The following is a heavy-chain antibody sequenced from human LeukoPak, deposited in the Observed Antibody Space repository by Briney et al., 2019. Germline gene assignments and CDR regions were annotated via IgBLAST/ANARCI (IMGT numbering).Heavy chain of an antibody. D-gene: IGHD1-1*01. J-gene: IGHJ3*02. V-gene: IGHV1-8*01. CDR2: MNPNSGNT. CDR3: ARDTGTTADAFDI. Sequence: ASVKVSCKASGYTFTSYDINWVRQATGQGLEWMGWMNPNSGNTGYAQKFQGRVTITADKSTSTAYMELSSLRSEDTAVYYCARDTGTTADAFDIWGQGTTVTVSS. CDR1: GYTFTSYD.